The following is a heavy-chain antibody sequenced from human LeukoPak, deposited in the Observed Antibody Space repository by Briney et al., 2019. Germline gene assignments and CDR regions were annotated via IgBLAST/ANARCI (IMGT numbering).Heavy chain of an antibody. Sequence: PGGSLRLSCAASGFTFSSAWMVWVRQAPGKGLEWVAFIWYDGSNKYYGDSVKGRFTISRDNAKNSLYLQMNSLRAEDTAVYYCARDKVDCSGGSCYPEYDFYYYGMDVWGQGTTITVSS. J-gene: IGHJ6*02. CDR3: ARDKVDCSGGSCYPEYDFYYYGMDV. V-gene: IGHV3-33*08. D-gene: IGHD2-15*01. CDR1: GFTFSSAW. CDR2: IWYDGSNK.